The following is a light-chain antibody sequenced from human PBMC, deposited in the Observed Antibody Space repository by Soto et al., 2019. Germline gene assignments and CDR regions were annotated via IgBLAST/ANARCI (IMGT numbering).Light chain of an antibody. V-gene: IGKV1-8*01. CDR2: AAS. CDR3: LQHNSYPPT. Sequence: AIRMTQSPSSFSASTGDRVTITFRASQGISSYLAWYQQKPGKAPKLLIYAASTLQSGVPSRFSGSGSGTDFTLTISCLQSEDFATYYCLQHNSYPPTFGQGTRLEIK. J-gene: IGKJ5*01. CDR1: QGISSY.